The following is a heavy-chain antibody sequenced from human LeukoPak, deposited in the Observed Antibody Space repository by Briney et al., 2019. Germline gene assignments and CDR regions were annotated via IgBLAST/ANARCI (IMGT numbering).Heavy chain of an antibody. Sequence: GGSLRLSCAASGFTFSSYWMSWVRQAPGKGLEWVANIKQDGSEKYYVDSVKGRFTISRDNAKNSLYLQMNSLRAEDTAVYYCARGHPFRLRFLEWLSLEYYYMDVWGKGTTVTVSS. D-gene: IGHD3-3*01. CDR2: IKQDGSEK. J-gene: IGHJ6*03. CDR3: ARGHPFRLRFLEWLSLEYYYMDV. CDR1: GFTFSSYW. V-gene: IGHV3-7*01.